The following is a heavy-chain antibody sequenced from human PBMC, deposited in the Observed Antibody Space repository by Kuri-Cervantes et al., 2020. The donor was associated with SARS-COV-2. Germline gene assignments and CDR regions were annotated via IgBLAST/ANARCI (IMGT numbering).Heavy chain of an antibody. CDR2: ISSSSSTI. V-gene: IGHV3-48*01. CDR3: ARGYYDSSGYYPLFDY. J-gene: IGHJ4*02. CDR1: GFTFSSYS. Sequence: GESLKISCAASGFTFSSYSMNWVRQAPGKGLEWVPYISSSSSTIYYADSVKGRFTISRDNAKNSLYLQMNSLRAEDTAVYYCARGYYDSSGYYPLFDYWGQGTLVTVSS. D-gene: IGHD3-22*01.